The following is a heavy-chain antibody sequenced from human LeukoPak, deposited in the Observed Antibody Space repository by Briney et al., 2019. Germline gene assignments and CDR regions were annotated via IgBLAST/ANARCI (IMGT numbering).Heavy chain of an antibody. CDR1: GYTFTIYY. Sequence: ASVKVSCTASGYTFTIYYMHWVRQAPGKGLEWMGGFDPEDGETIYAQKFQGRVTMTEDTSTDTAYMELSSLRSEDTAVYYCATADYYYMDVWGKGTTVTVSS. CDR2: FDPEDGET. J-gene: IGHJ6*03. CDR3: ATADYYYMDV. V-gene: IGHV1-24*01.